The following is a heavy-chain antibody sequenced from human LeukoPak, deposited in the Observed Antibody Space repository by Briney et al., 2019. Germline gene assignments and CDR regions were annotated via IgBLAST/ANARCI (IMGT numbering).Heavy chain of an antibody. D-gene: IGHD2-21*02. J-gene: IGHJ4*02. CDR1: GLSFSNYA. CDR2: ISNRAGST. CDR3: AKALLYRGVDCSVNVGDY. V-gene: IGHV3-23*01. Sequence: GGSLRLSCAASGLSFSNYAMSWVRQAPGKGLEWVSTISNRAGSTYYADSVKGRFTISRDNSKNTLYLLMNSLRAEDTAVYYCAKALLYRGVDCSVNVGDYWGQGTLVTVSS.